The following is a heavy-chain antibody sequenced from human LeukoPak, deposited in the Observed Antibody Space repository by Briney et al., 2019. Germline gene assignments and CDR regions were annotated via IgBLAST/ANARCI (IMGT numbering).Heavy chain of an antibody. CDR2: IKQDGSEK. D-gene: IGHD3-16*01. CDR3: ATWGGFGPFDY. Sequence: GGSLRLSCAASGFSFSNYQMNWVRQAPGKGLEWVANIKQDGSEKFYVDSVKGRFTISRDNAKNSLYLQMNSLRAEDTAVYYCATWGGFGPFDYWGQGTLVTVSS. CDR1: GFSFSNYQ. V-gene: IGHV3-7*01. J-gene: IGHJ4*02.